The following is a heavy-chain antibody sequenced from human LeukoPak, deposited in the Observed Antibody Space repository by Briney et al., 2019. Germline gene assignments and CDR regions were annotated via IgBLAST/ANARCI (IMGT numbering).Heavy chain of an antibody. CDR3: ARDHDYDFWSGYYKGDDAFDI. Sequence: ASVKVSCKASGYTFTSYDINWVRQATGQGLEWMGWMNPNSGNTGYAQKFQGRVTITRNTSISTAYMELRSLRSDDTAVYYCARDHDYDFWSGYYKGDDAFDIWGQGTMVTVSS. D-gene: IGHD3-3*01. CDR2: MNPNSGNT. CDR1: GYTFTSYD. V-gene: IGHV1-8*03. J-gene: IGHJ3*02.